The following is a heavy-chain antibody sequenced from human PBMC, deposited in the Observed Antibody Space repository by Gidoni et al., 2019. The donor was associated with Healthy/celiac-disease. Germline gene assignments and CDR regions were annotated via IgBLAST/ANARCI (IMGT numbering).Heavy chain of an antibody. CDR2: IWYDGSNK. V-gene: IGHV3-33*01. J-gene: IGHJ4*02. Sequence: QVQLVESGGGVVQPGRSLRLSCAASGFTFSSYGMTWVRQAPGKGLGWVAVIWYDGSNKYYADSVKGRFTISRDNSKNTLYLQMNSLRAEDTAVYYCARGYYYDSSGYYYGSGFDYWGQGTLVTVSS. D-gene: IGHD3-22*01. CDR1: GFTFSSYG. CDR3: ARGYYYDSSGYYYGSGFDY.